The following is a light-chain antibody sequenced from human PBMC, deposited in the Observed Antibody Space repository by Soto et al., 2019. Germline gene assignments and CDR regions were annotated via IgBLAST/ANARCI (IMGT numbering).Light chain of an antibody. CDR1: SSDVGGYNS. J-gene: IGLJ3*02. Sequence: QSVLTQPASVSGSPGQSITISCTGTSSDVGGYNSVSWFQQHPGKAPQLIIYEVINRPSGVSNRFSGSKSGNTASLTTSGLQAEDETDYYCSSYTSTSAWVFGGGTKVTVL. CDR2: EVI. V-gene: IGLV2-14*01. CDR3: SSYTSTSAWV.